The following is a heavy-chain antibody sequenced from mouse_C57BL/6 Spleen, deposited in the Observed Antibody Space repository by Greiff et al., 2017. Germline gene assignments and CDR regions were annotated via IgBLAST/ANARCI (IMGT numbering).Heavy chain of an antibody. V-gene: IGHV1-69*01. Sequence: QVQLQQSGAELVMPGASVKLSCKASGYTFTSYWMHWVKQRPGQGLEWIGEIDPSDSYTNYNQKFKGKSTLTVDKSSSTAYMQLSSLTSEDSAVYYCARWDSSGPVDYWGQGTTLTVSS. D-gene: IGHD3-2*02. CDR2: IDPSDSYT. CDR3: ARWDSSGPVDY. CDR1: GYTFTSYW. J-gene: IGHJ2*01.